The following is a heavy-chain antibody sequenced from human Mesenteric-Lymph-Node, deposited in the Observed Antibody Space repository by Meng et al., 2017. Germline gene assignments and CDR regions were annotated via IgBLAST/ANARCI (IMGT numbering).Heavy chain of an antibody. CDR2: ISSSSSYI. D-gene: IGHD3-22*01. V-gene: IGHV3-21*01. Sequence: EVQLVESGGGRVKPGGSLSLCCSASGFTFSSYSMNWVRQAPGKGLEWVSSISSSSSYIYYADSVKGRFTISRDNAKNSLYLQMNSLRAEDTAVYYCASYDSEGGEIDYWGQGTLVTVSS. J-gene: IGHJ4*02. CDR1: GFTFSSYS. CDR3: ASYDSEGGEIDY.